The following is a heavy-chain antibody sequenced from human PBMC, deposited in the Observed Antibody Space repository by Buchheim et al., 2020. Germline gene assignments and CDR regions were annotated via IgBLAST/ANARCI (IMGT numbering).Heavy chain of an antibody. Sequence: QLQLQESGPGLVKPSETLSLTCTVSGGSISSSSYYWGWIRQPPGKGLEWIGNIYYSGSTYYNPSLKSRVTISVDTSKNQFSLKLSSVTAADTAVYYCAKTTVNSYYYYYGMDVWGQGTT. J-gene: IGHJ6*02. V-gene: IGHV4-39*01. CDR2: IYYSGST. D-gene: IGHD4-17*01. CDR3: AKTTVNSYYYYYGMDV. CDR1: GGSISSSSYY.